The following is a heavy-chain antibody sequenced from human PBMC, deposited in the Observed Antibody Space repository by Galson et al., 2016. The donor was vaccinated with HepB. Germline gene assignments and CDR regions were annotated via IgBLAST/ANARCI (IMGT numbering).Heavy chain of an antibody. J-gene: IGHJ4*02. CDR3: ARHGTYGYSYVDS. CDR1: GYSFTTYW. CDR2: IYPGDPDT. D-gene: IGHD3-22*01. Sequence: QSGAEVKKPGQSLKISCKGSGYSFTTYWIGWVRQMPGKGLEWMGIIYPGDPDTIYSPSFQGQFTISADKSISTAYLQWGSLQASDTAMYYCARHGTYGYSYVDSWGQGTLVTVSS. V-gene: IGHV5-51*01.